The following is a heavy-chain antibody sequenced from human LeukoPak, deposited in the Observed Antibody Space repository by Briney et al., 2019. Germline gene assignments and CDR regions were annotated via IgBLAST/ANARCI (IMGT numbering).Heavy chain of an antibody. V-gene: IGHV3-48*01. J-gene: IGHJ4*02. CDR2: ISSSSSTI. CDR3: AREMTDNSGLEAYFDY. Sequence: GGSLRLSCAAFGFTFSSYSMNWVRQAPGKGLEWVSYISSSSSTIYYADSVKGRFTISRDNAKNSLYLQMNSLRAEDTAVYYCAREMTDNSGLEAYFDYWGQGTLVTVSS. D-gene: IGHD6-25*01. CDR1: GFTFSSYS.